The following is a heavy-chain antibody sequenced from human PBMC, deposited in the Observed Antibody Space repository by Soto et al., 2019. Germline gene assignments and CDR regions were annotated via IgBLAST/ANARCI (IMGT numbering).Heavy chain of an antibody. Sequence: EEQLAESGGGLVKPGGSLRLSCATSGFSFNYAWLSWVRQAPGKGLEWVGRIKSKTDGGTTDYAAPVKGRFIISRDDSKNTLYLQMNTLKTEDTAVYYCATVLWGGTTARHYWGQGSLVTVSS. J-gene: IGHJ4*02. V-gene: IGHV3-15*01. D-gene: IGHD4-4*01. CDR1: GFSFNYAW. CDR2: IKSKTDGGTT. CDR3: ATVLWGGTTARHY.